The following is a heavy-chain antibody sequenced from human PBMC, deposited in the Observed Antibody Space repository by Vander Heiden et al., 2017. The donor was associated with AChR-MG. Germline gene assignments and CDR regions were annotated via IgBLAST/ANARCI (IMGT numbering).Heavy chain of an antibody. Sequence: QLQRQESGPGVVKPSQNLALICNVPGVSVSGGPNYWNWTRQPPGKGLEWLAYMYSSGTTYYNPSIKSRLALSLDPSTNQFSLSLASVTAADTAVYYGARGILGDAFDVWGQGTLVTVSS. D-gene: IGHD3-3*02. CDR1: GVSVSGGPNY. J-gene: IGHJ3*01. CDR3: ARGILGDAFDV. CDR2: MYSSGTT. V-gene: IGHV4-30-4*08.